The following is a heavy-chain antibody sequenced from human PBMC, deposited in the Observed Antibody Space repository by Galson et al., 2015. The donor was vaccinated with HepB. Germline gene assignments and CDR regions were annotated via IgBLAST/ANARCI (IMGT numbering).Heavy chain of an antibody. Sequence: SVKVSCKASGYSFVLYTIHWVRQAPGHSLEWMGWINSDYGNTIYSQKFQDRFTIPRATSETTVYMELSGLTSEDTAVYFCARAGGLYGSGRHFDSWGQGTQVTVSS. V-gene: IGHV1-3*04. CDR3: ARAGGLYGSGRHFDS. CDR2: INSDYGNT. J-gene: IGHJ4*02. CDR1: GYSFVLYT. D-gene: IGHD3-10*01.